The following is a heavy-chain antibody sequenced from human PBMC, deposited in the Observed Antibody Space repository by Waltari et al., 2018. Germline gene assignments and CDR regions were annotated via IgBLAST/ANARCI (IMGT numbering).Heavy chain of an antibody. J-gene: IGHJ3*02. D-gene: IGHD6-19*01. CDR3: ARRGSGWSRDAFDI. CDR1: GYSISSGYY. V-gene: IGHV4-38-2*01. CDR2: IYHSGST. Sequence: QVQLQESGPGLVKPSETLSLTCAVSGYSISSGYYWGWIRQPPGKGLEWIGSIYHSGSTYYTPSLKSRVTISVDTSKNQFSLKLSSVTAADTAVYYCARRGSGWSRDAFDIWGQGTMVTVSS.